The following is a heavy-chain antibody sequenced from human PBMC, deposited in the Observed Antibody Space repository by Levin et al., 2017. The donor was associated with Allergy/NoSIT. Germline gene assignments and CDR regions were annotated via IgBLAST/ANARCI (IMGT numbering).Heavy chain of an antibody. CDR2: IYYSGST. D-gene: IGHD3-10*01. CDR3: ARGGGVSDY. J-gene: IGHJ4*02. Sequence: TSETLSLTCTVSGGSISSYYWSWIRQPPGKGLEWIGYIYYSGSTNYNPSLKSRVTISVDTSKNQFSLKLSSVTAADTAVYYCARGGGVSDYWGQGTLVTVSS. V-gene: IGHV4-59*01. CDR1: GGSISSYY.